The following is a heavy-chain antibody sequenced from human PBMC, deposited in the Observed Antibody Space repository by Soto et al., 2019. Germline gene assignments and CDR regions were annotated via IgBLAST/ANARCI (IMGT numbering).Heavy chain of an antibody. CDR3: AKEDPGGRSSLDY. CDR2: ISYYGTNE. J-gene: IGHJ4*02. D-gene: IGHD3-16*01. CDR1: GFTFSGYG. V-gene: IGHV3-30*18. Sequence: PGGSLRLSCEASGFTFSGYGMHWVRQAPGKGLEWVAVISYYGTNEYYEDSVKGRFTISRDNSKNTLYLQMNSLRIEDTAVYFCAKEDPGGRSSLDYWGQGPQVTVSS.